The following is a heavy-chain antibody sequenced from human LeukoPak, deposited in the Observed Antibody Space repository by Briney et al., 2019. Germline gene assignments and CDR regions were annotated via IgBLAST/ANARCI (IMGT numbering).Heavy chain of an antibody. CDR2: IIPILGIA. CDR3: ARIGAGSSRDY. V-gene: IGHV1-69*04. J-gene: IGHJ4*02. D-gene: IGHD6-13*01. Sequence: SVKVSCKASGGTFSSYAISWVRQAPGQGLEWMGRIIPILGIANYAQKFQGRVTITADKSTSTAYMELSSLRSEDTAVYYCARIGAGSSRDYWGQGTLVTVSS. CDR1: GGTFSSYA.